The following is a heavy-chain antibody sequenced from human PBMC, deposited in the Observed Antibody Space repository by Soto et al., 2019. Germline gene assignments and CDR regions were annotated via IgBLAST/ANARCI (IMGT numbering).Heavy chain of an antibody. D-gene: IGHD3-10*01. V-gene: IGHV1-69*06. CDR2: IIPIFGTA. Sequence: QVQLVQSGAEVKKPGSSVKVSCKASGGTFSSYAISWVRQAPGQGLEWTGGIIPIFGTANYAQKFQGRVTITADKSTSTAYMELSSLRSEDTAVYYCARSVRVVRAVHYYYYGMDVWGQGTTVTVSS. CDR1: GGTFSSYA. J-gene: IGHJ6*02. CDR3: ARSVRVVRAVHYYYYGMDV.